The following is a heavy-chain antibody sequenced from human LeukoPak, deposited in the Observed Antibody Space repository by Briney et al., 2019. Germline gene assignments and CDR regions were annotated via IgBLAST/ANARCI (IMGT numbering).Heavy chain of an antibody. V-gene: IGHV1-8*03. CDR1: GYTFTSYD. J-gene: IGHJ5*02. D-gene: IGHD1-26*01. CDR2: MNPNSGNT. Sequence: ASVKVSCKASGYTFTSYDTNWVRQATGQGLEWMGWMNPNSGNTGYAQKFQGRVTITRNTSISTAYMELSSLRSEDTAVYYCARGFSWELRAGTWFDPWGQGTLVIVSS. CDR3: ARGFSWELRAGTWFDP.